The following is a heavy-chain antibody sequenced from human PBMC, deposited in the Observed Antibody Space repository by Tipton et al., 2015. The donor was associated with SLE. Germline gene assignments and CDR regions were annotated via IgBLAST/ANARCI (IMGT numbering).Heavy chain of an antibody. V-gene: IGHV3-21*01. CDR3: ARQYPWYCSITSCYGDSYYGMDV. Sequence: SLRLSCTASGFTFSSYSMNWVRQAPGKGLEWVSSISSSSSYIYYADSVKGRFTISRDNAKNSLYLQMNSLRAEDTALYYCARQYPWYCSITSCYGDSYYGMDVWGQGTTVTVSS. D-gene: IGHD2-2*01. CDR1: GFTFSSYS. CDR2: ISSSSSYI. J-gene: IGHJ6*02.